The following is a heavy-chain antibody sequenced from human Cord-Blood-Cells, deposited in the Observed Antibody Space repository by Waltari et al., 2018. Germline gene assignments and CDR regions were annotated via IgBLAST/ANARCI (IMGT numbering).Heavy chain of an antibody. CDR3: ARQLGRYYYYGMDV. J-gene: IGHJ6*02. Sequence: QVQLQESGPGLVTPSGPLSLTCALSGGSISSSNWRSWVRQPPGKGLEWIGEIYHSGRTNYNPSLKRRVTISVDKSKNQFSLKLSSVTAADTAVYYCARQLGRYYYYGMDVWGQGTTVTVSS. CDR1: GGSISSSNW. V-gene: IGHV4-4*02. D-gene: IGHD1-1*01. CDR2: IYHSGRT.